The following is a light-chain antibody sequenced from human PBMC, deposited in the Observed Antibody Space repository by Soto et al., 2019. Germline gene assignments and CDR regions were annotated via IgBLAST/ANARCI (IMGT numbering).Light chain of an antibody. CDR3: CSYAGSGLYV. CDR1: SSDVGSYNL. J-gene: IGLJ1*01. V-gene: IGLV2-23*01. CDR2: EGS. Sequence: QSVLTQPASVSGSPGQSITISCTGTSSDVGSYNLVSWYQQHPGKAPKLMIYEGSKWPSGVSNRFSGSKSGNTASLTISGLQAEDEADYYCCSYAGSGLYVFGTGTKLTVL.